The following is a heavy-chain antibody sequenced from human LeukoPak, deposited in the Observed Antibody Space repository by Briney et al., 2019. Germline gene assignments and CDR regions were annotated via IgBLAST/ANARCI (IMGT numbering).Heavy chain of an antibody. J-gene: IGHJ3*02. CDR3: ARPRTYYYGSGSPDAFDI. CDR2: IYSGDSDT. D-gene: IGHD3-10*01. CDR1: GYSFTSYW. Sequence: GESLKISCKGSGYSFTSYWIGWVRQMPGKGLEWMGIIYSGDSDTRYSPSFQGQVTISADKSISTAYLQWSSLKASDTAMYYCARPRTYYYGSGSPDAFDIWGQGTMVTVSS. V-gene: IGHV5-51*01.